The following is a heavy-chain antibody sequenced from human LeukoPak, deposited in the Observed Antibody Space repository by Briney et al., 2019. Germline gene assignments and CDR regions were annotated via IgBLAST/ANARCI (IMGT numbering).Heavy chain of an antibody. CDR1: GFTLSSHE. Sequence: GGSLRLSCAASGFTLSSHEMNWVRQAPGKGLEWASYISSSGNTIYYADSVKGRITISRDNAKNSLYLQMNSLRAEDTAVYYCASGSYSPFEYWGQGTLVTVSS. D-gene: IGHD1-26*01. CDR2: ISSSGNTI. J-gene: IGHJ4*02. V-gene: IGHV3-48*03. CDR3: ASGSYSPFEY.